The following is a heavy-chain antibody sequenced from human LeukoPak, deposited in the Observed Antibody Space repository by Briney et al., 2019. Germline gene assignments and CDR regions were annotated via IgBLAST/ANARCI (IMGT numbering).Heavy chain of an antibody. V-gene: IGHV1-8*01. Sequence: ASVKVSCKASGYTFTSYDINWVRQATGQGLEWMGWMNPNSGNAGYAQNLQGRVTMTRNTSISTAYLELSSLRSEDTAVYYCARMEYYSDSGSPNWFDPWGQGTLVTVSS. CDR1: GYTFTSYD. J-gene: IGHJ5*02. CDR3: ARMEYYSDSGSPNWFDP. D-gene: IGHD3-10*01. CDR2: MNPNSGNA.